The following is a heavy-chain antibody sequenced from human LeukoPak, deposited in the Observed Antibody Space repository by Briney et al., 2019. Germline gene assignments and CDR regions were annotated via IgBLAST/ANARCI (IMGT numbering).Heavy chain of an antibody. J-gene: IGHJ4*02. CDR2: ISGSGGST. Sequence: HPGGSLRLSCAASGFTFSSYAMSWVRQAPGKGLERVSAISGSGGSTYYADSVKGRFTISRDNSKNTLYLQMNSLRAEDTAVHYCAKIYDSSGYYYGSHFDYWGQGTLVTVSS. CDR1: GFTFSSYA. V-gene: IGHV3-23*01. CDR3: AKIYDSSGYYYGSHFDY. D-gene: IGHD3-22*01.